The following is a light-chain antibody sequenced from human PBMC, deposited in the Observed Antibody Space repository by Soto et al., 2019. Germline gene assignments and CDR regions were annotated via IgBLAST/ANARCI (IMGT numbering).Light chain of an antibody. CDR3: CSYAGSSTPYV. V-gene: IGLV2-23*01. CDR2: EGN. Sequence: QSVLTQSASVSGSPGQSITISCTGTSSDVGTYNLVSWYQQHPGKAPKLIIYEGNKRPSGVSNRFSGSKSGNTASLTISGLQAEDEADYYCCSYAGSSTPYVFGTGTKLTVL. CDR1: SSDVGTYNL. J-gene: IGLJ1*01.